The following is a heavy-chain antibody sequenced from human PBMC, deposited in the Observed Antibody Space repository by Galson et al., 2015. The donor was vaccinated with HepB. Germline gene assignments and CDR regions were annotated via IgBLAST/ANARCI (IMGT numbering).Heavy chain of an antibody. CDR2: TYYRSKWFN. J-gene: IGHJ4*02. V-gene: IGHV6-1*01. D-gene: IGHD6-19*01. CDR3: AGRPGYSSAWSALDY. CDR1: GDSVSSNSAA. Sequence: CAISGDSVSSNSAAWNWIRQSPSRGLEWLGRTYYRSKWFNDYATSVKSRITINPDTSKNQFSLQLNSVTPEDTAVYYCAGRPGYSSAWSALDYWGQGILVTVSS.